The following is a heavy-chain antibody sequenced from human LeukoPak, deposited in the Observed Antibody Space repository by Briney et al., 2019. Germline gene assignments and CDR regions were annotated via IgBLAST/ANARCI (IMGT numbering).Heavy chain of an antibody. D-gene: IGHD3-16*02. CDR1: GYTFTSYG. J-gene: IGHJ4*02. CDR3: AREALQGVIVHFDY. CDR2: ISAYNGNT. V-gene: IGHV1-18*01. Sequence: ASVKLSCKASGYTFTSYGISWVRQAPGQGLEWIGWISAYNGNTNYAQKLQGRVTMTTDTSTSTAYMELRSLRSDDSAVYYCAREALQGVIVHFDYWGQGTLVTVSS.